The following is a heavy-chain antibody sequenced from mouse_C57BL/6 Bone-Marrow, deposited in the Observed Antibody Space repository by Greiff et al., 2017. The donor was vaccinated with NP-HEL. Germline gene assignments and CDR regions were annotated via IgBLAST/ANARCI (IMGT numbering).Heavy chain of an antibody. D-gene: IGHD3-2*02. CDR3: ARSRQLRHGDYFDY. CDR2: IYPGDGDT. Sequence: QVQLQQSGPELVKPGASVKISCKASGYAFSSSWMNWVKQRPGKGLEWIGRIYPGDGDTNYNGKFKGKATLTADKSSSTAYMQLSSLTSEDSAVYFCARSRQLRHGDYFDYWGQGTTLTVSS. V-gene: IGHV1-82*01. J-gene: IGHJ2*01. CDR1: GYAFSSSW.